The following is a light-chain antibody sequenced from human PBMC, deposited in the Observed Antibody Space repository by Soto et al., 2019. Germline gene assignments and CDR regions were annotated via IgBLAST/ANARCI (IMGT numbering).Light chain of an antibody. CDR2: NNN. J-gene: IGLJ3*02. Sequence: QSVLTQPPSASGTPGQRVTIPCSGSSSNIGSNFVNWYQQLPGTAPKLLMYNNNQRPSGVPDRFSGSKSGTSASLAISGLQSEDEADYHCATWDDSLKGLVFGGGTKVTVL. CDR1: SSNIGSNF. CDR3: ATWDDSLKGLV. V-gene: IGLV1-44*01.